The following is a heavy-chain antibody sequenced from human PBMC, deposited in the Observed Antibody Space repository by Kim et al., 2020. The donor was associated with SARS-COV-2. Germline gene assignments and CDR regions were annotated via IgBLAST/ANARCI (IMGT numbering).Heavy chain of an antibody. D-gene: IGHD1-26*01. V-gene: IGHV4-4*07. CDR2: IYTSGST. Sequence: SETLSLTRTVSGGSISSYYYWSWIRQPAGKGLEWIGRIYTSGSTNYNPSLKSRVTMSVDTSKNEFSLKLNSVTAADTAVYFCATAMRGNYYFDYWGQGIL. CDR3: ATAMRGNYYFDY. J-gene: IGHJ4*02. CDR1: GGSISSYYY.